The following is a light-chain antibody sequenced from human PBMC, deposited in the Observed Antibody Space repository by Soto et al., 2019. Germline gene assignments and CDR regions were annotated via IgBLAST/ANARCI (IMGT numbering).Light chain of an antibody. CDR3: QQRSNWPPFFT. CDR2: DAS. CDR1: QSVSSY. V-gene: IGKV3-11*01. Sequence: EIVLTQSPATLSLSPGERATLSCRASQSVSSYLAWYQQKPGQAPRLLIYDASNRATGIPARFSGSGSGTDFTLTISSLEPEDFAVYYCQQRSNWPPFFTFGSGTKVDIK. J-gene: IGKJ3*01.